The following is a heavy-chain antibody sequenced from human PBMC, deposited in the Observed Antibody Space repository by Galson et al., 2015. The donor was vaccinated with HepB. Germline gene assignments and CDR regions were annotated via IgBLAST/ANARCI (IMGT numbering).Heavy chain of an antibody. CDR3: AREGFSSGHAGIFDC. Sequence: SLRLSCAASGLIFSNSVMHWVRQAPGKGLEWVALISASDGRSTNYADSVRGRFTISRDNSKNKVFLQMNSLRAEDTAVYYCAREGFSSGHAGIFDCWGQGALVTVSS. D-gene: IGHD3-22*01. V-gene: IGHV3-30*04. CDR1: GLIFSNSV. CDR2: ISASDGRST. J-gene: IGHJ4*02.